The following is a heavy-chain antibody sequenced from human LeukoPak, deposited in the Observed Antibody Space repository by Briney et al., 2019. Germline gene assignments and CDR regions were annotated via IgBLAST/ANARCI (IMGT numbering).Heavy chain of an antibody. J-gene: IGHJ4*02. CDR3: ARGYGYYFDY. CDR2: TYYRSKWYN. V-gene: IGHV6-1*01. CDR1: GDSFSSNSAA. D-gene: IGHD5-18*01. Sequence: SQTLSLTCAISGDSFSSNSAAWNWLRQSPSRGLEWLGRTYYRSKWYNDYAVSVKSQITINPDTSKNQFSLQLNSVTPEDTAIYYCARGYGYYFDYWGQGTLVTVSS.